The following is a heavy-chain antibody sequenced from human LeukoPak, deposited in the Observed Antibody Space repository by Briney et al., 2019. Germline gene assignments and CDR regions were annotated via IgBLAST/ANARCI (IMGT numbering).Heavy chain of an antibody. J-gene: IGHJ4*02. V-gene: IGHV4-61*02. CDR2: ISSSGST. Sequence: SQTLSLTCTVSGDSISSGDYYWSWIRQPAGKGLEWIGRISSSGSTNYNPSLKSRVTISVDTSKNQFSLKLSSVTAADTAVYYCARATEWLRFTYYFDYWGQGTLVTVSS. CDR3: ARATEWLRFTYYFDY. CDR1: GDSISSGDYY. D-gene: IGHD5-12*01.